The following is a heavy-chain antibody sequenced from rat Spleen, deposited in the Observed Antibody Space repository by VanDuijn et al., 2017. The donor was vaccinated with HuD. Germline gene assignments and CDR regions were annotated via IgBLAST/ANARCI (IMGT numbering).Heavy chain of an antibody. D-gene: IGHD1-11*01. CDR3: TRTYGGYTSNWFPY. Sequence: QVQLKESGPGLVQPSQTLSLTCTVSGFSLSSYGVIWVRQPPGKGLDWMGGIWGDGSTNYNSALKSRLSISRDTSKSQVFLKMNSLQTDDTAIYFCTRTYGGYTSNWFPYWGQGSLVTVSS. J-gene: IGHJ3*01. CDR2: IWGDGST. CDR1: GFSLSSYG. V-gene: IGHV2-13*01.